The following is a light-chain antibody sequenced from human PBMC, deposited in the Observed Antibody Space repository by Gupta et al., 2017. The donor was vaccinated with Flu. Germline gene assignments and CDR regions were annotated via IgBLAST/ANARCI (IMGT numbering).Light chain of an antibody. Sequence: DIQMTQSPSSLSASVGDRVTITCRASQNINSYLNWYQQKGGKAPKLLIFGTSTLQSGVPSRFSGSGSGADFTLTISMLQPEDFAIYYCQRSDSAPHTFGGGTKLEIK. CDR3: QRSDSAPHT. CDR2: GTS. J-gene: IGKJ4*01. CDR1: QNINSY. V-gene: IGKV1-39*01.